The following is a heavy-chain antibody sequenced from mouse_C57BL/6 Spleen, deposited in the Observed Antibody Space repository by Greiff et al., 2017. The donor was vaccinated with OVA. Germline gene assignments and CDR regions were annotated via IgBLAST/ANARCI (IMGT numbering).Heavy chain of an antibody. Sequence: EVQLVESGGGLVKPGGSLKLSCAASGFTFSSYAMSWVRQTPEKRLEWVATISDGGSYTYYPDNVKGRFTISRDNAKNNLYLQMSHLKSEDTAMYYCARDQGIVTFDYWGQGTTLTVSS. D-gene: IGHD2-5*01. CDR2: ISDGGSYT. J-gene: IGHJ2*01. CDR3: ARDQGIVTFDY. CDR1: GFTFSSYA. V-gene: IGHV5-4*01.